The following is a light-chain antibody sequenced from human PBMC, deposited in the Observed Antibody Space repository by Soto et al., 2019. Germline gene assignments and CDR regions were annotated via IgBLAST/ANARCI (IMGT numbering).Light chain of an antibody. V-gene: IGKV3-15*01. CDR1: QRISNN. CDR2: GAS. CDR3: QQYNNWTPIT. Sequence: EIVMTQSPATLPVSPGERATLSCRASQRISNNLAWYQQKPGQAPRLLIFGASFRATGITARFSGSGSGTEFTLTISSLQSEDFAVYYCQQYNNWTPITFGQGTRLEIK. J-gene: IGKJ5*01.